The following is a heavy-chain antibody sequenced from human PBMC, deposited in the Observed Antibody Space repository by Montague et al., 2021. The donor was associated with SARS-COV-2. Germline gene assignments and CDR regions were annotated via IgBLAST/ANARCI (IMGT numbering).Heavy chain of an antibody. CDR3: ARPRGGCSSYFDY. D-gene: IGHD2-15*01. CDR1: GFTFSSYA. Sequence: SLRLSCAASGFTFSSYAMHWVRQAPGKGLEWVAVISYDGSNKYYVDSVKGRFTISRDNSKNTLYLQMNSLRAEDTAVYYCARPRGGCSSYFDYWGQGTLVTVSS. CDR2: ISYDGSNK. V-gene: IGHV3-30*04. J-gene: IGHJ4*02.